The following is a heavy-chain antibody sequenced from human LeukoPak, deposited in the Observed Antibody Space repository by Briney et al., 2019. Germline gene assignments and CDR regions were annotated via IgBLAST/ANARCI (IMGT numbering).Heavy chain of an antibody. Sequence: GASVKVSCKASGYTFTSYDINWVRQATGQGLEWMGWMNPNSGNTGYAQKFQGRVTMTRNTSISTAYMELSSLRSEDTAVYYCARYAMVRGVTPFDYWGQGTLVTVSS. CDR2: MNPNSGNT. CDR3: ARYAMVRGVTPFDY. V-gene: IGHV1-8*01. CDR1: GYTFTSYD. J-gene: IGHJ4*02. D-gene: IGHD3-10*01.